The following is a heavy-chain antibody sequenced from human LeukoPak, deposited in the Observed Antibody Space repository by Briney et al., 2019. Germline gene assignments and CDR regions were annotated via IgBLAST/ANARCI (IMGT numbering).Heavy chain of an antibody. Sequence: GGSLRLSCAASGFTFTTFAMSWVRQAPGKGLEWVSHISGSGGSTYYADPVKGRFTISRDNSKDTLYLEMNSLRTEDTAVYYCAKSGDCTTSTILCYGNLFDPWGQGTLVTVSS. J-gene: IGHJ5*02. CDR1: GFTFTTFA. CDR3: AKSGDCTTSTILCYGNLFDP. V-gene: IGHV3-23*01. D-gene: IGHD2-8*01. CDR2: ISGSGGST.